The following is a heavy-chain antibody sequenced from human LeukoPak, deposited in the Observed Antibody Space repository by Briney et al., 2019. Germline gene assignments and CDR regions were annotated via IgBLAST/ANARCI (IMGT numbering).Heavy chain of an antibody. J-gene: IGHJ5*02. D-gene: IGHD6-13*01. Sequence: GASVKVSCKASGYTFTSYDINWVRQATGQGLEWMGIINPSGGSTSYAQKFQGRVTMTRDMSTSTVYMELSSLRSEDTAVYYCARGVSSSWYQGNWFDPWGQGTLVTVSS. V-gene: IGHV1-46*01. CDR3: ARGVSSSWYQGNWFDP. CDR1: GYTFTSYD. CDR2: INPSGGST.